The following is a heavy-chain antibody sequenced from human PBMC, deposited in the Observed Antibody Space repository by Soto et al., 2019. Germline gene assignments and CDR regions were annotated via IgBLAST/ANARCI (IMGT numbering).Heavy chain of an antibody. V-gene: IGHV3-72*01. CDR2: TRNKANSYST. CDR1: GFTFSDHY. CDR3: VRTSHYGSGSWNFDY. J-gene: IGHJ4*02. D-gene: IGHD3-10*01. Sequence: EVQLVESGGGLVQPGGSLRLSCAASGFTFSDHYMDWVRQAPGKGLEWVGRTRNKANSYSTEYAASVRGRFTISRYESKNSLYLQMNSLKTEDTAVYYCVRTSHYGSGSWNFDYWGQGTLVTVSS.